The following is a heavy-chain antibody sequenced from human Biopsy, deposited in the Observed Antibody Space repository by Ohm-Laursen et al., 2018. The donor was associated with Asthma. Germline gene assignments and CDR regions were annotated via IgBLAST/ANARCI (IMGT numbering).Heavy chain of an antibody. CDR3: ARERAGVLGSYNGMDV. Sequence: SLRLSCTASGFTFSNYGMHWVRQVAGKGLDWVALVTYDGISQYYAESVKGRFTISRDNSRNTLNLQMNSVRPDDTAVYFCARERAGVLGSYNGMDVWGPGTTVSVSS. CDR1: GFTFSNYG. CDR2: VTYDGISQ. D-gene: IGHD2-8*01. J-gene: IGHJ6*02. V-gene: IGHV3-30*03.